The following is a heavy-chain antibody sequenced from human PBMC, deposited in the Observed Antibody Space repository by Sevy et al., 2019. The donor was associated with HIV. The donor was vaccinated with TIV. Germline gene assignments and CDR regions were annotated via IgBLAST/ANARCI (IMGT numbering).Heavy chain of an antibody. D-gene: IGHD6-13*01. CDR2: ISGNFDST. J-gene: IGHJ4*02. CDR1: GFTFSSYA. V-gene: IGHV3-23*01. Sequence: GGSLRLSCAASGFTFSSYAMSWVRQAPGKGLEWVSTISGNFDSTYYADSVKGRFTISRDNSKNTLYLQMNSLRAEDTAVYYCASSRAAAGYFDYWGQGTLVTVSS. CDR3: ASSRAAAGYFDY.